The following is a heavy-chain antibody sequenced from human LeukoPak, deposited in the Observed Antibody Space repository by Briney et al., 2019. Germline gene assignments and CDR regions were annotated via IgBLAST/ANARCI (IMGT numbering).Heavy chain of an antibody. CDR2: INHSGST. CDR3: ARGPRAYCSSTSCYPYYYYYYYMDV. D-gene: IGHD2-2*01. J-gene: IGHJ6*03. CDR1: GGSFSGYY. Sequence: NPSETLSLTCAVYGGSFSGYYWSWIRQPPGKGLEWIGEINHSGSTNYNPSLKSRVTISVDTSKNLFSLKLSSVTAADTAVYYCARGPRAYCSSTSCYPYYYYYYYMDVWGKGTTVTVSS. V-gene: IGHV4-34*01.